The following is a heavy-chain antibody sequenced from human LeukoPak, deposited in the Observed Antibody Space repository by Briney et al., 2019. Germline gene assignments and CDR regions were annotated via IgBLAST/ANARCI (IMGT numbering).Heavy chain of an antibody. CDR1: GYSISSGYY. V-gene: IGHV4-38-2*01. CDR3: ARGKVLLWFGELLSTSNWFDP. CDR2: IYHSGSS. D-gene: IGHD3-10*01. Sequence: SEALSLTFAVSGYSISSGYYWGWIRQPPGKGLEWIGSIYHSGSSYYNPSLKSRVTISVDTSKNQFSLKLSSVTAADTAVYYCARGKVLLWFGELLSTSNWFDPWGQGTLVTVSS. J-gene: IGHJ5*02.